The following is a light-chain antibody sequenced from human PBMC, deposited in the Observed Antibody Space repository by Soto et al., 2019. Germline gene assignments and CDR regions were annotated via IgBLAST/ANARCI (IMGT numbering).Light chain of an antibody. CDR2: GAS. CDR3: QQYGSSPPYT. CDR1: QSVSSSY. V-gene: IGKV3-20*01. J-gene: IGKJ2*01. Sequence: EIVLTQSPGTLSLSPGERATLSCRASQSVSSSYLAWYQQKPGQAPRLLIYGASGRATGIPDRFSGSGSGTDFTLTIRRLEPEDFAVYYCQQYGSSPPYTFGQGTKLEIK.